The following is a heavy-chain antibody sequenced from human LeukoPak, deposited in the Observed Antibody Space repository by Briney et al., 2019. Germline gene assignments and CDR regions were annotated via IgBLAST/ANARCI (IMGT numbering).Heavy chain of an antibody. CDR1: GYTFTSYG. Sequence: ASVKVSCKASGYTFTSYGISWVRQAPGQGLEWMGWISAYNANTNYAQKLQGRVTMTTETSTSTAYMELRSLRPDDTAVYYCARGAGRRSWFDPWGQGTLVTVSS. V-gene: IGHV1-18*01. CDR2: ISAYNANT. D-gene: IGHD6-19*01. J-gene: IGHJ5*02. CDR3: ARGAGRRSWFDP.